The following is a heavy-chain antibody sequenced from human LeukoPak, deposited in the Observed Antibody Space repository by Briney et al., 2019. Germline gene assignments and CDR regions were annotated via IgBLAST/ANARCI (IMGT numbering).Heavy chain of an antibody. J-gene: IGHJ5*02. Sequence: SETLSLTCTVSGGSISSSDYYWGWIRQPPGKGLEWIGSIYYSGSTNYNPSLKSRVTISVDTSKNQFSLKLSSVTAADTAVYYCARAIIAAAGLDWFDPWGQGTLVTVSS. CDR1: GGSISSSDYY. V-gene: IGHV4-39*07. CDR3: ARAIIAAAGLDWFDP. D-gene: IGHD6-13*01. CDR2: IYYSGST.